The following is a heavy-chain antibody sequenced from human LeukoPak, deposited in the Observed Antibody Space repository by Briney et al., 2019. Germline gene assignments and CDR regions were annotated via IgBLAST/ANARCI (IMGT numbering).Heavy chain of an antibody. J-gene: IGHJ4*02. D-gene: IGHD3-22*01. CDR3: ARGGYYDSSGYHYGDF. CDR2: IYSGGST. Sequence: GGSLRLSCAASGFTVSSNYMSWVRQAPGKGLEWVSVIYSGGSTYYADSVKGRFTISRDNSKNTLYLQMNSLRAEDTAVYYCARGGYYDSSGYHYGDFWGQGTLVTVSS. V-gene: IGHV3-53*01. CDR1: GFTVSSNY.